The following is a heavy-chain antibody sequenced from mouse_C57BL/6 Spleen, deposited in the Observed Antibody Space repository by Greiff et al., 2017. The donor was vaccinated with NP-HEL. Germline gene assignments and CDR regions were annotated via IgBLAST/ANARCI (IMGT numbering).Heavy chain of an antibody. CDR1: GYTFTDHT. CDR3: ARRQLRLRTFYAMDY. D-gene: IGHD3-2*02. CDR2: IYPRDGST. J-gene: IGHJ4*01. V-gene: IGHV1-78*01. Sequence: LQESDAELVKPGASVKISCKVSGYTFTDHTIHWMKQRPEQGLEWIGYIYPRDGSTKYNEKFKGKATLTADKSSSTAYMQLNSLTSEDSAVYFCARRQLRLRTFYAMDYWGQGTSVTVSS.